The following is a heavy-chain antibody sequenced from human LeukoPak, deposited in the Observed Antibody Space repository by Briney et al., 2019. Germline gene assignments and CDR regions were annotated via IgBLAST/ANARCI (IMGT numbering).Heavy chain of an antibody. CDR2: IYYSVTT. CDR3: ARRVIVATLAY. V-gene: IGHV4-39*01. Sequence: SETLSLTCTVSGGSISSSSHYWAWIRQPPGTGLEWIGSIYYSVTTFYNPSLKSPLTISVDTSNNQFSLKLRSVPAADTAVYYCARRVIVATLAYWGQGTLVTVSS. CDR1: GGSISSSSHY. J-gene: IGHJ4*02. D-gene: IGHD2/OR15-2a*01.